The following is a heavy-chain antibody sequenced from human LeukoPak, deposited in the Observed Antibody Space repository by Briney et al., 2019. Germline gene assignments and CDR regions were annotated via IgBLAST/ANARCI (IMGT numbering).Heavy chain of an antibody. V-gene: IGHV4-59*12. CDR1: GDSISSYY. CDR2: MSYSGST. J-gene: IGHJ5*02. CDR3: ARDEGAQGFDR. Sequence: SETLSLTCTVSGDSISSYYWNWIRHPPGKGLEWMGYMSYSGSTNYNPSLKSRVTISVDTSKNQFSLKRSSVTAADTAVYYCARDEGAQGFDRGGQGTLVTVYS.